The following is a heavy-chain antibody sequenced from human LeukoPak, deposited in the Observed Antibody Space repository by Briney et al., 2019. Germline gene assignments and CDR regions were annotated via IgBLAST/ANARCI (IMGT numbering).Heavy chain of an antibody. J-gene: IGHJ4*02. Sequence: GGSLRLSCAASGFTLSSYAMSWVRQAPGKGLEWVSAISGSGGSTYYADSVKGRFTISRDNSKNTLYLQMNSLRAEDTAVYYCAKGGYSSSWYPFDYWGQGTLVTVSS. D-gene: IGHD6-13*01. V-gene: IGHV3-23*01. CDR3: AKGGYSSSWYPFDY. CDR1: GFTLSSYA. CDR2: ISGSGGST.